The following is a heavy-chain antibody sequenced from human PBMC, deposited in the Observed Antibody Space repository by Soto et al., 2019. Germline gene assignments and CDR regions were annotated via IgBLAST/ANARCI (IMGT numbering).Heavy chain of an antibody. CDR2: IYPGDSDT. D-gene: IGHD3-10*01. V-gene: IGHV5-51*01. Sequence: PGESLKISCKGSGYSFTSYWIGWVRQMPGKGLEWMGIIYPGDSDTRYSPSFQGQVTVSADKSISTAYLQWSSLKASDTAMYYCARRKGRGELGVDGMDVWGQGTTVTVSS. CDR1: GYSFTSYW. CDR3: ARRKGRGELGVDGMDV. J-gene: IGHJ6*02.